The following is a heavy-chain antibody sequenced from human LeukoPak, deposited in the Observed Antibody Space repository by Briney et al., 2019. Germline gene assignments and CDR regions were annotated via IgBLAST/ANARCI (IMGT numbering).Heavy chain of an antibody. CDR1: GGTFSSYT. V-gene: IGHV1-69*04. Sequence: ASVKVSCKASGGTFSSYTISWVRQAPGQGLEWMGRIIPILGIANYAQKFQGSVTITADKSTSTAYMELSSLRSEDTAVYYCARDRDSSGWYYFDYWGQGTLGTVSS. D-gene: IGHD6-19*01. J-gene: IGHJ4*02. CDR2: IIPILGIA. CDR3: ARDRDSSGWYYFDY.